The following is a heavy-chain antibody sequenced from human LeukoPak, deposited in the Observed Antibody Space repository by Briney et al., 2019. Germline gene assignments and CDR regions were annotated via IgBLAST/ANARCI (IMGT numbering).Heavy chain of an antibody. CDR2: ISSSGGTI. CDR3: ATQPYSGSSYFDY. CDR1: GFTFSSYE. Sequence: GGSLRLSCAASGFTFSSYEMNWVRQAPGKGLEWISYISSSGGTIYYADSVKGRFTIPRDNAKNSLYLQMNSLSTEDTAVYYCATQPYSGSSYFDYWGQGTLVTVSS. V-gene: IGHV3-48*03. J-gene: IGHJ4*02. D-gene: IGHD1-26*01.